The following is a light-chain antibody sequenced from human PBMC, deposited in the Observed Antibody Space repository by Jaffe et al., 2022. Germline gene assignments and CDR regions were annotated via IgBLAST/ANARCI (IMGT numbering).Light chain of an antibody. J-gene: IGLJ3*02. Sequence: QPVLTQPPSVSGAPGQRVTISCTGSSSNIGAGYDVHWYQQLPGTAPRLLIYRNSNRPSGVPDRFSGSKSGTSASLAITGLQADDEADYYCQSFDSSFKVWMLGGGTKLTVL. CDR3: QSFDSSFKVWM. CDR1: SSNIGAGYD. V-gene: IGLV1-40*01. CDR2: RNS.